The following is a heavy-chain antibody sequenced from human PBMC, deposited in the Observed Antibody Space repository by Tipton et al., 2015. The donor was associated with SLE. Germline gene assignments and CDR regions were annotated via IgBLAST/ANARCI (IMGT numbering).Heavy chain of an antibody. CDR1: GGSFSGYY. J-gene: IGHJ4*02. Sequence: TLSLTCAVYGGSFSGYYWSWIRQFPGKGLEWIGEVNDRGSTNSNPSLKSRVTISADTSKNQFSLKVTSVTAADTAVYYCARFQADGSGTYSFDYWGRGTLVTVSS. CDR2: VNDRGST. CDR3: ARFQADGSGTYSFDY. D-gene: IGHD3-10*01. V-gene: IGHV4-34*01.